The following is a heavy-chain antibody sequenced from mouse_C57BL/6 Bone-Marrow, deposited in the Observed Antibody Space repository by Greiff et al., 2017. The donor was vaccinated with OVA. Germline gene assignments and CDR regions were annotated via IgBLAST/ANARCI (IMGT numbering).Heavy chain of an antibody. J-gene: IGHJ2*01. Sequence: QVQLQQPGAELVKPGASVKMSCKASGYTFTSYWITWVKQRPGQGLEWIGDIYPGSGSTNYNEKFKSKATLTVDTSSSPAYLQLSSLTSEDAAVYYCARTTTYFDYWGQGTTLTVSS. CDR2: IYPGSGST. CDR3: ARTTTYFDY. V-gene: IGHV1-55*01. D-gene: IGHD1-1*01. CDR1: GYTFTSYW.